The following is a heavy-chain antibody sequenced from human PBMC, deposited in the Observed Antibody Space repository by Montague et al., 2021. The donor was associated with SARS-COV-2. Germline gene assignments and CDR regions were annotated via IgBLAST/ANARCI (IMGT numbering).Heavy chain of an antibody. CDR1: GFTFRSYT. D-gene: IGHD2-15*01. J-gene: IGHJ4*02. Sequence: SLRLSCAASGFTFRSYTMNWVRQSPGMGLEWVSFISSSSSPIYYADSLKGRFTISRDNAKNSLYLQMNSLRVEDTAVYYCVRGGACSGGKCNGGARDWGQGTLVTVSS. V-gene: IGHV3-21*01. CDR2: ISSSSSPI. CDR3: VRGGACSGGKCNGGARD.